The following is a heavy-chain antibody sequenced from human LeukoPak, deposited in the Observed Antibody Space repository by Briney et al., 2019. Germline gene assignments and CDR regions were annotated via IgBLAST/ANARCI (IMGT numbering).Heavy chain of an antibody. V-gene: IGHV6-1*01. CDR2: TYYRSKWYN. D-gene: IGHD6-6*01. CDR3: ARVSSSWSPSLSVTHYFDS. CDR1: GDSVSSNSAA. Sequence: SQTLSLTCAISGDSVSSNSAAWNWIRQPPSRGLEWLGRTYYRSKWYNDFAVSVKSRIAINPDTSKNQFSLQLTSVTPEDTAVYYCARVSSSWSPSLSVTHYFDSWGQGALVTVSS. J-gene: IGHJ4*02.